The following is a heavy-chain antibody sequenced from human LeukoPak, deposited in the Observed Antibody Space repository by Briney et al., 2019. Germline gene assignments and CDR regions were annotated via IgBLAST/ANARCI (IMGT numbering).Heavy chain of an antibody. J-gene: IGHJ4*02. CDR2: VNSDGDGT. D-gene: IGHD6-19*01. V-gene: IGHV3-64*01. CDR3: ARDKRNSNGWDATFDY. CDR1: GFTFTNYA. Sequence: GGPLRLPCAASGFTFTNYAMHWVRQPPGKGLDVVAAVNSDGDGTYYGNSVKGRFTISRDTSKNTLFLQMDSLRPDDTSVYYCARDKRNSNGWDATFDYWGQGTLVTVSS.